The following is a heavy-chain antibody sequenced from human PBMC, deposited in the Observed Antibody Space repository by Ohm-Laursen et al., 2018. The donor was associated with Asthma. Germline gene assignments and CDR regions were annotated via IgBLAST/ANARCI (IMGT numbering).Heavy chain of an antibody. D-gene: IGHD3-3*01. Sequence: SLRLSCSASGFTFSSYAMYWVRQAPGKGLEWVSSISSSSSYIYYADSVKGRFTISRDNARNSLYLQMNSLRAEDTAVYYCARAGVTFWRNVNWFDPWGQGTLVTVSS. CDR3: ARAGVTFWRNVNWFDP. J-gene: IGHJ5*02. CDR2: ISSSSSYI. V-gene: IGHV3-21*01. CDR1: GFTFSSYA.